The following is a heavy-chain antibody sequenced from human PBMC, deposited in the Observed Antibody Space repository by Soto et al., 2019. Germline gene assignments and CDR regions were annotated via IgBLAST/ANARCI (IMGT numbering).Heavy chain of an antibody. J-gene: IGHJ6*02. CDR3: AKVLPGSGGSGQWYYYGMDV. D-gene: IGHD2-15*01. V-gene: IGHV3-30*18. CDR2: ISYDGSNK. CDR1: GFTFSSYG. Sequence: GGSLRLSCAASGFTFSSYGMHWVRQAPGKGLEWVAVISYDGSNKYYADSVKGRFTISRDNSKNTLYLQMNSLRAEDTAVYYCAKVLPGSGGSGQWYYYGMDVWGQGTTVTVSS.